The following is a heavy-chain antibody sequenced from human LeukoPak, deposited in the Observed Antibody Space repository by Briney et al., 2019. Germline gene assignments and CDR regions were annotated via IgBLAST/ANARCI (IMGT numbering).Heavy chain of an antibody. CDR3: ARAHTAMVYYFDY. Sequence: PGGSLRLSCAASGFTFSSYAMHWVRQAPGKGLERVAVISYDGSNKYYADSVKGRFTISRDNSKNTLYLQMNSLRAEDTAVYYCARAHTAMVYYFDYWGQGTLVTVSS. J-gene: IGHJ4*02. V-gene: IGHV3-30-3*01. D-gene: IGHD5-18*01. CDR2: ISYDGSNK. CDR1: GFTFSSYA.